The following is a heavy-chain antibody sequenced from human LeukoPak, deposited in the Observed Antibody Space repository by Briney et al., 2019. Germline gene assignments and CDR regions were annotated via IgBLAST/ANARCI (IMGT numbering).Heavy chain of an antibody. J-gene: IGHJ4*02. D-gene: IGHD2-2*01. CDR2: VGGGGGST. CDR1: GFTISNAC. Sequence: GSLTLTCTASGFTISNACWSWVRQAPGKGLEWVSVVGGGGGSTYYADSVKGRFTISRDSSRNTLFLQMNSLIADDTAVYDCTTDYGYALEISSSCWGQGTLVTVSS. CDR3: TTDYGYALEISSSC. V-gene: IGHV3-23*01.